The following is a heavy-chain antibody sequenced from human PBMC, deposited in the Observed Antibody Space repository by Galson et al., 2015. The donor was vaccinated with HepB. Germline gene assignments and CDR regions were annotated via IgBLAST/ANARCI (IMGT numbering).Heavy chain of an antibody. CDR1: GFSFTDHY. CDR2: SKNKANGYTT. CDR3: ARSIAVASAY. J-gene: IGHJ4*02. V-gene: IGHV3-72*01. Sequence: LRLSCAASGFSFTDHYADWVRQAPGKGLEWVARSKNKANGYTTEYAPSVKGRFAISRDDSKNSVYLQMNSLKTEDTAVYYCARSIAVASAYWGQGTLVTVSS. D-gene: IGHD6-19*01.